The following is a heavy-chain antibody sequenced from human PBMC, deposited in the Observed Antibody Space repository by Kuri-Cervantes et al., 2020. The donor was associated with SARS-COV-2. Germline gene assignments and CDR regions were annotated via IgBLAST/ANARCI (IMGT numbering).Heavy chain of an antibody. V-gene: IGHV4-59*01. CDR2: IYYSGST. D-gene: IGHD1-26*01. Sequence: SETLSLTCTVSGGSISSYYWSWIRQPPGKGLEWIGYIYYSGSTNYNPSLKSRVTISVDTSKNQFSLKLSSVTAADTAVHYCARGRIVGATPWDYWGQGTLVTVSS. CDR1: GGSISSYY. CDR3: ARGRIVGATPWDY. J-gene: IGHJ4*02.